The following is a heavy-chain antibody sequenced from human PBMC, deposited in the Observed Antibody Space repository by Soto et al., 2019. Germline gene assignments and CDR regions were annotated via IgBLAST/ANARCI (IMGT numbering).Heavy chain of an antibody. D-gene: IGHD1-26*01. J-gene: IGHJ4*02. CDR2: IYYSGST. CDR1: DGSISSSSYY. Sequence: QVQLQESGPGLVKPSETLSLTCTVSDGSISSSSYYWGWIRQPPGEGLEWIGSIYYSGSTYYNPSLTSRVTISVDTSNNQFSLKLSSVTAADTAVYYCARLEGWDRRCPRYWGQGTLVTVSS. CDR3: ARLEGWDRRCPRY. V-gene: IGHV4-39*01.